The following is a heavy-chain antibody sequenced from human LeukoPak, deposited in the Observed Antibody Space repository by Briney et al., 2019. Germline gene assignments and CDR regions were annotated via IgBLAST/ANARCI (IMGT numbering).Heavy chain of an antibody. J-gene: IGHJ6*02. V-gene: IGHV1-69*13. CDR3: ARGAPRDFWSGYYSGPYYYYGMDV. CDR1: GGTFSSYA. D-gene: IGHD3-3*01. Sequence: GASVKVSCKASGGTFSSYAISWVRQAPGQGLEWMGGIIPIFGTANYAQKFQGRVTITADESTSTAYMELSSLRSEDTAAYYCARGAPRDFWSGYYSGPYYYYGMDVWGQGTTVTVSS. CDR2: IIPIFGTA.